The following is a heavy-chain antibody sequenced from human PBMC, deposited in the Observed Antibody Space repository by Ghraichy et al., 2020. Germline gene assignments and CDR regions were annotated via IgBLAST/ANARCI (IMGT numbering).Heavy chain of an antibody. V-gene: IGHV3-21*01. D-gene: IGHD2-2*01. Sequence: LSLTCAASGFTFSSYSMNWVRQAPGKGLEWVSSISSSSSYIYYADSVKGRFTISRDNAKNSLYLQMNSLRAEDTAVYYCARDCSSTSCYDAFDIWGQGTMVTVSS. CDR2: ISSSSSYI. CDR3: ARDCSSTSCYDAFDI. J-gene: IGHJ3*02. CDR1: GFTFSSYS.